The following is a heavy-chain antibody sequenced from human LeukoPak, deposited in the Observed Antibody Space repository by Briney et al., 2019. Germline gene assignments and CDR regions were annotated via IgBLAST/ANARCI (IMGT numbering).Heavy chain of an antibody. CDR1: GFTFSSYG. CDR3: ARLREIPVFGVVTKSTSYFDY. J-gene: IGHJ4*02. D-gene: IGHD3-3*01. V-gene: IGHV3-23*01. CDR2: ISGSGGST. Sequence: GGSLRLSCAASGFTFSSYGMSWVRQAPGKGLEWVSAISGSGGSTYYADSVKGRFTISRDNSKNTLYLQMNSLRAEATAVYYCARLREIPVFGVVTKSTSYFDYWGQGTLVTVSS.